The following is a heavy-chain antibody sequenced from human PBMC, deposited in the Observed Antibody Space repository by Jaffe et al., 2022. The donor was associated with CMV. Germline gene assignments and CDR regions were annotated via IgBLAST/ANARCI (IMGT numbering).Heavy chain of an antibody. CDR3: TIKTVATSIDF. Sequence: EVQLLESGGGLVQPGGSLRLSCAASVFTFSNYALGWVRQAPGKGLEWVSSISSGGGNTYYADSVRGRFTISRDNSKNMLYLQMNSLRAEDTALYYCTIKTVATSIDFWGQGTLVTVSS. V-gene: IGHV3-23*01. CDR1: VFTFSNYA. D-gene: IGHD5-12*01. CDR2: ISSGGGNT. J-gene: IGHJ4*02.